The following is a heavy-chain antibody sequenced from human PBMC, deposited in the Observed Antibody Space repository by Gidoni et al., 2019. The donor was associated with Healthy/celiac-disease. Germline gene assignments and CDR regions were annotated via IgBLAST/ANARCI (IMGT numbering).Heavy chain of an antibody. Sequence: EVQLVESGGGLVQPGRSLRLACAASGFTFDDYARHWVRQAPGKGLEWVSGIGWNSGSIGYADSVKGRFTISRDNAKNSLYLQMNSLRAEDTALYYCAKGSRPYYYYGMDVWGQGTTVTVSS. CDR1: GFTFDDYA. V-gene: IGHV3-9*01. D-gene: IGHD6-13*01. CDR2: IGWNSGSI. J-gene: IGHJ6*02. CDR3: AKGSRPYYYYGMDV.